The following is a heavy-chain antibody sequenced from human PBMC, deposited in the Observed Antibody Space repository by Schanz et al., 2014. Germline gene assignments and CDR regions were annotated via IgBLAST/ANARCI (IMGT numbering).Heavy chain of an antibody. J-gene: IGHJ6*02. V-gene: IGHV1-69*02. CDR1: GGTFSRLT. D-gene: IGHD6-19*01. CDR3: TRLRRADPNGFDV. CDR2: IMPLRGIG. Sequence: QVQLVQSGAEVKKPGSSVRVSCKASGGTFSRLTFSWVRQVPGQGLEWLGRIMPLRGIGNNAWKFQDRLTITADKSMNITYMELSSLGTEDTAVYYCTRLRRADPNGFDVWGQGTTVTVS.